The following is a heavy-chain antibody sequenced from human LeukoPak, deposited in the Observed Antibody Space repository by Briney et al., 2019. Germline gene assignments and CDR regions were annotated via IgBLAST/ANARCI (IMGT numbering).Heavy chain of an antibody. CDR1: GYTLTELS. CDR3: ATSTHKSGYDLVHY. J-gene: IGHJ4*02. CDR2: FDPEDGET. V-gene: IGHV1-24*01. Sequence: ASVKVSCKVSGYTLTELSMHWVRQAPGKGLEWMGGFDPEDGETIYAQKFQGRVTMTEDTSTDTAYMELSSLRSEDTAVYYCATSTHKSGYDLVHYWGQGTLVTVSS. D-gene: IGHD5-12*01.